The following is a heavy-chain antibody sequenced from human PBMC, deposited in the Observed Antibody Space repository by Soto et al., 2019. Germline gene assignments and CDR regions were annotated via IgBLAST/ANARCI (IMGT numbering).Heavy chain of an antibody. CDR1: GYSFTSLD. J-gene: IGHJ4*02. Sequence: QVQLVQSGAEVREPGASVKVSCKASGYSFTSLDINWVRQTAGQGLEWMGWMQPSTGRTGYAQKFQGRVTMPRDTSINTAYMELTTLTSGDTAFYYCARGVSAGVDYWGQGTLVTVSS. V-gene: IGHV1-8*01. CDR3: ARGVSAGVDY. D-gene: IGHD1-26*01. CDR2: MQPSTGRT.